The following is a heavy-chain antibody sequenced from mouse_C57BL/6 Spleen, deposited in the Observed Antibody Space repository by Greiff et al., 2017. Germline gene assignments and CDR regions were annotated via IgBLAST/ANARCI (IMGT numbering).Heavy chain of an antibody. Sequence: VQLKQSGAELVRPGASVKLSCTASGFNIKDYYMHWVKQRPEQGLEWIGRIDPEAGDTEYAPKFQGKATMTADTSSNTAYLQLSSLTSEDTAVYYCTTPYSSSYRDYWGQGTTLTVSS. CDR1: GFNIKDYY. V-gene: IGHV14-1*01. D-gene: IGHD1-1*01. J-gene: IGHJ2*01. CDR3: TTPYSSSYRDY. CDR2: IDPEAGDT.